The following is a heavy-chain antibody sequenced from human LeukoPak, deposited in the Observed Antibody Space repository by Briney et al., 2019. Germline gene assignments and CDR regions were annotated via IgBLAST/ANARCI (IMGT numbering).Heavy chain of an antibody. CDR1: GFTFSNYD. Sequence: GGSLRLSCAASGFTFSNYDMHWVRQATGKGLEWVSAIGTAGDTYYPGSVKGRFTISRENAKNSLYLQMNSLRAEDTAVYYCARGVLWFGEFGVLKGFYYMDVWGKGTTVTISS. CDR3: ARGVLWFGEFGVLKGFYYMDV. J-gene: IGHJ6*03. D-gene: IGHD3-10*01. V-gene: IGHV3-13*01. CDR2: IGTAGDT.